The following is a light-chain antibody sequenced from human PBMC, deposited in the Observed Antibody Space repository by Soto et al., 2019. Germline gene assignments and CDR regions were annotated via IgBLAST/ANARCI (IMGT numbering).Light chain of an antibody. V-gene: IGKV3D-20*01. J-gene: IGKJ4*01. CDR3: HQYGISPPLT. CDR2: DAS. CDR1: QNVINSY. Sequence: EIVLTQSPATLSLSPGERATLSCGASQNVINSYLAWYQQKPGLAPRLLIYDASTRATGIPDRFSGSGSGTDFTLTISRLEPEDFAVYYCHQYGISPPLTIGGGTKVEIK.